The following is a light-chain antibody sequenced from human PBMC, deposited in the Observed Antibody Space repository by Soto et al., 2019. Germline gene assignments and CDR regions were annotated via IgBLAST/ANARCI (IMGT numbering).Light chain of an antibody. CDR1: QSVSSTY. J-gene: IGKJ1*01. V-gene: IGKV3-20*01. CDR3: QQYGSSRWT. Sequence: ARAAISWMSGQSVSSTYLAWYQQKPGQAPRPLISAASSRATGTPDRFSGSGSGTDFTLTISRLEPEDFAVYYCQQYGSSRWTFGQGTKVDIK. CDR2: AAS.